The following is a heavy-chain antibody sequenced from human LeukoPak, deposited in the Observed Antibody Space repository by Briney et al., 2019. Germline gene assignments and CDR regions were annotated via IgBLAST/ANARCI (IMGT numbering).Heavy chain of an antibody. CDR2: IIPIFGTA. D-gene: IGHD5-18*01. J-gene: IGHJ4*02. Sequence: AASVKVSCKASGGTFSSYAISWVRQAPGQGLEWMGGIIPIFGTANYAQKFQGRVTITADESKSTAYMELSSLRSEDTAVYYCARVGLGRGYSYGASVLFDYWGQGTLVTVSS. CDR3: ARVGLGRGYSYGASVLFDY. CDR1: GGTFSSYA. V-gene: IGHV1-69*13.